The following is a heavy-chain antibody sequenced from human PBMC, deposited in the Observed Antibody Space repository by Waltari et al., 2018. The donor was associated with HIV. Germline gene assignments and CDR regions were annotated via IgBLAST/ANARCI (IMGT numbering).Heavy chain of an antibody. Sequence: EVQLLESGGGFVQPGGSLRLSCAASGFRFSPFAMSWVRQAPGKGLEWVSAISGSGDNTYYADSVKGRFTISRDNSKNTLYLQMSSLRAEDTAVYYCAKGKTGDFWGQGTLVTVSS. J-gene: IGHJ4*02. V-gene: IGHV3-23*01. CDR3: AKGKTGDF. CDR2: ISGSGDNT. CDR1: GFRFSPFA.